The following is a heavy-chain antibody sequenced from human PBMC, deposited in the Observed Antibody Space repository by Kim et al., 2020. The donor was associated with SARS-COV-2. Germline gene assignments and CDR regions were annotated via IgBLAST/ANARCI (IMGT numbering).Heavy chain of an antibody. J-gene: IGHJ4*02. D-gene: IGHD2-15*01. Sequence: VKGRFTITRDKSKNQLYLQMNNLGGADTAVYYCAKERRKYCSGGSCHLEYWGQGTLVTVSS. V-gene: IGHV3-33*03. CDR3: AKERRKYCSGGSCHLEY.